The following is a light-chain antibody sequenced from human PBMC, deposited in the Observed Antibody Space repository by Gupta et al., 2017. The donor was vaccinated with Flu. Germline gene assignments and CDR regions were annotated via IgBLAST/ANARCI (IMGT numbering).Light chain of an antibody. J-gene: IGLJ3*02. Sequence: SFVLTQPPPMSVAPGQTARIPCGGTTIGSKSVHWYQQKSGQAPVVVVFDDRDRHAGVPERFSGSNSGNTATLSISRVEAGDEAAYYCQLWDCGSDNPGVFGGGTKLSVL. CDR3: QLWDCGSDNPGV. CDR1: TIGSKS. V-gene: IGLV3-21*02. CDR2: DDR.